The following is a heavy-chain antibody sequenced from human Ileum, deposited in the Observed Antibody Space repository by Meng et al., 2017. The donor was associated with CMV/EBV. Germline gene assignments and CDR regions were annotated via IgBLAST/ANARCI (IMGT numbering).Heavy chain of an antibody. Sequence: QVQVQESGPGLVKPSETLSLTCSVSGGSINGFYWSWIRQPAGKGLEWIGRIYSSGIINYNPSLKSRVTVSVDTSKNQFSLKVNSVTAADTAVYYCARLQAWDWFDPWGQGTLVTVSS. J-gene: IGHJ5*02. CDR3: ARLQAWDWFDP. D-gene: IGHD4-11*01. CDR2: IYSSGII. CDR1: GGSINGFY. V-gene: IGHV4-4*07.